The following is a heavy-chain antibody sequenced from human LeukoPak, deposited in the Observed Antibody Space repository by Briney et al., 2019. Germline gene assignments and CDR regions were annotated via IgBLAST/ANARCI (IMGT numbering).Heavy chain of an antibody. CDR2: ISAYNGNT. CDR1: GYTFTSYG. J-gene: IGHJ4*02. CDR3: ARGGYSYGFHDHYDY. D-gene: IGHD5-18*01. Sequence: ASVTVSCKASGYTFTSYGISWVRQAPGQGLEWMGWISAYNGNTNYAQKLQGRVTMTTDTSTSTAYMELRSLRSDDTAVYYCARGGYSYGFHDHYDYWGQGTLVTVSS. V-gene: IGHV1-18*01.